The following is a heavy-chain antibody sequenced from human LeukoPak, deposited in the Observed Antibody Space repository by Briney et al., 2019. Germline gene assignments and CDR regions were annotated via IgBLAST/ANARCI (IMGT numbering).Heavy chain of an antibody. CDR2: ISAYNGNT. D-gene: IGHD6-19*01. V-gene: IGHV1-18*01. Sequence: ASVKVSCKASGGTFSSYAISWVRQAPGQGLEWMGWISAYNGNTNYAQKLQGRVTMTTDTSTSTAYMELRSLRSDDTAVYYCARVASSGWYWFDPWGQGTLVTVSS. CDR3: ARVASSGWYWFDP. J-gene: IGHJ5*02. CDR1: GGTFSSYA.